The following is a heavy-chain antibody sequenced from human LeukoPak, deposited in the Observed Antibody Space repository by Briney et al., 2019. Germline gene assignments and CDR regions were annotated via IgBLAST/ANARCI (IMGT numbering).Heavy chain of an antibody. CDR3: TGGPNHQLLWGRASNGFDP. CDR1: GFTFSTYS. D-gene: IGHD2-2*01. V-gene: IGHV3-21*04. J-gene: IGHJ5*02. Sequence: GDSLRLPCATSGFTFSTYSKIWLRHAAGEGLEWVSSISSSGSFIYSVHSLRGRFTITRDNDKKSLYPQMNSLSAEDTAVFYCTGGPNHQLLWGRASNGFDPWGQGTLVIVSS. CDR2: ISSSGSFI.